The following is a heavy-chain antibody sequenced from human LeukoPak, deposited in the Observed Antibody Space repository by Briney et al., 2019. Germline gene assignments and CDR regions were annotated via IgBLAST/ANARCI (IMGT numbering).Heavy chain of an antibody. CDR1: GFTFSSYA. V-gene: IGHV3-23*01. CDR2: ISGSGGST. D-gene: IGHD6-6*01. Sequence: GGSLRLSCAASGFTFSSYAMSWVRQAPGKGLEWVSAISGSGGSTYYADSVKGRFTISRDNSKNTLYLQMNSLRAEGTAVYYCAKSQEYSSSSGIDYWGQGTLVTVSS. J-gene: IGHJ4*02. CDR3: AKSQEYSSSSGIDY.